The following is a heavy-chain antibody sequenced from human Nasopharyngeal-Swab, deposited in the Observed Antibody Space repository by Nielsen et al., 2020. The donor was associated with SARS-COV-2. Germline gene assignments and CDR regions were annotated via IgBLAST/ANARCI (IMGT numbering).Heavy chain of an antibody. CDR1: GFTFSDYY. CDR2: ISSGGSTV. V-gene: IGHV3-11*01. J-gene: IGHJ6*02. CDR3: ARGTRGGDDYYYGMDV. D-gene: IGHD3-16*01. Sequence: GESLKISCAASGFTFSDYYMSWIRQAPGEGLEWVSYISSGGSTVYYTDSAKGRFTISRDNAKNSLYLQMNSLRAEDTAVYYCARGTRGGDDYYYGMDVWGQGTTVTVSS.